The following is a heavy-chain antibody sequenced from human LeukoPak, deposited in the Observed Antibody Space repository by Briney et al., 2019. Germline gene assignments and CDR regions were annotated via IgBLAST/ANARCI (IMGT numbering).Heavy chain of an antibody. CDR2: INAGNGNT. J-gene: IGHJ6*02. CDR3: ARDLGWRKNYYYYGMDV. V-gene: IGHV1-3*01. CDR1: GYTFTSYA. Sequence: ASVKVSCKASGYTFTSYAMHWVRQAPGQRLEWMGWINAGNGNTKYSQKFQGRVTITRDTSASTAYMELSSLRSEDTAVYCCARDLGWRKNYYYYGMDVWGQGTTVTVSS. D-gene: IGHD1-14*01.